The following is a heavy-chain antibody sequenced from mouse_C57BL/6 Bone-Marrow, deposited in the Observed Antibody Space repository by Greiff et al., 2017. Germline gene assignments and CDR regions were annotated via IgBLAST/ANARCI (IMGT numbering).Heavy chain of an antibody. V-gene: IGHV1-82*01. CDR3: AFITKAMDY. D-gene: IGHD1-1*01. CDR1: GYAFSSSW. J-gene: IGHJ4*01. Sequence: VQLQQSGPELVKPGASVKISCKASGYAFSSSWMNWVKQRPGKGLEWIGRIYPGDGDTNYNGKFKGKATLTADKSSSTAYMQLSSLTSEDSAVYFCAFITKAMDYWGQGTSVTVSS. CDR2: IYPGDGDT.